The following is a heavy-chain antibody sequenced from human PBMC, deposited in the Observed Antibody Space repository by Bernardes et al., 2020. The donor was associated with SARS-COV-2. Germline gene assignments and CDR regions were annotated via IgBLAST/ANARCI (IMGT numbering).Heavy chain of an antibody. Sequence: ASVKVSCKASGYTSTNYGISWVRQAPGQGLEWMGWISGYNGNKNYAQNFQGRVTMTTDTSTSTAYMELRSLRSDDTAVYYCARGPWEYRYSSSYSYGMDVWRQGTTITVSS. D-gene: IGHD6-6*01. J-gene: IGHJ6*02. CDR2: ISGYNGNK. V-gene: IGHV1-18*01. CDR3: ARGPWEYRYSSSYSYGMDV. CDR1: GYTSTNYG.